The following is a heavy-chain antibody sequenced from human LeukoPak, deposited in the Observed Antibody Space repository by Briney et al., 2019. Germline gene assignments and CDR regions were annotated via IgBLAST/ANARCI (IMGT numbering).Heavy chain of an antibody. V-gene: IGHV4-39*07. D-gene: IGHD2-2*01. Sequence: SETLSLTCTVSGGSISSSSYYWGWIRQPPGKGLEWIGSIYYSGSTNYNPSLKSRVTISVDTSKNQFSLKLSSVTAADTAVYYCARASYCSSTSCYLDYWGQGTLVTVSS. CDR3: ARASYCSSTSCYLDY. CDR2: IYYSGST. J-gene: IGHJ4*02. CDR1: GGSISSSSYY.